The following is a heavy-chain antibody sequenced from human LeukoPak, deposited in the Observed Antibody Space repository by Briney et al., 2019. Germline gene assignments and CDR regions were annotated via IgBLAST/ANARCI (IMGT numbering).Heavy chain of an antibody. D-gene: IGHD2-8*01. CDR1: GGSISSYY. CDR2: IYYSGST. Sequence: SETLSLTCTVSGGSISSYYWSWIRQPPGKGLEWIGYIYYSGSTNYNPPLKSRVTISVDTSKNQFSLKLSSVTAADRAVYYCASYQYCTNGVCYRAFDYWGQGTLVTVSS. V-gene: IGHV4-59*08. CDR3: ASYQYCTNGVCYRAFDY. J-gene: IGHJ4*02.